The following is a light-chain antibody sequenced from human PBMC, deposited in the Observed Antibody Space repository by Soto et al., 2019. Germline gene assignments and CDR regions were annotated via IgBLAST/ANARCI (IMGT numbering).Light chain of an antibody. Sequence: QSVLTQPPSVSGAPGQRVTISCTGTSSNIGAGYDVHWYQQLPGTAPKLLIYGNSNRPSGVPDRFSGSKSGTSASLAITGLQDEDEADYYCQSYDSSLSVVLFGGGTQLTVL. CDR3: QSYDSSLSVVL. CDR2: GNS. V-gene: IGLV1-40*01. J-gene: IGLJ2*01. CDR1: SSNIGAGYD.